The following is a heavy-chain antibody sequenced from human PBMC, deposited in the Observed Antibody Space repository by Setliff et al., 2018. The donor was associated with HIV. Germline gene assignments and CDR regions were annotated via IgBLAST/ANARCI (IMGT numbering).Heavy chain of an antibody. CDR1: GASISSYY. CDR3: ARGVVDYDFWSGSGDYYYMDV. Sequence: SETLSLTCTVSGASISSYYWSWIRQPPGKGLEWIGYIYYSVSTKYNPSLKSRVSMSIDTSRNQFSLKMSSVTAADTAVYYCARGVVDYDFWSGSGDYYYMDVWGKGTTVTVSS. CDR2: IYYSVST. J-gene: IGHJ6*03. D-gene: IGHD3-3*01. V-gene: IGHV4-59*12.